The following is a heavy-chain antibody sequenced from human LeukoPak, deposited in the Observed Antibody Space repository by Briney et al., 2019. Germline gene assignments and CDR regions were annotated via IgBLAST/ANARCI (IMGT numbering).Heavy chain of an antibody. D-gene: IGHD6-13*01. CDR3: ARIIAAAGTKGGADYYYYYMDV. Sequence: SETLSLTCTVSGYSITSGYYWGWIRQPPGKGLEWIGSIFHSGSVYYNPSLKSRVTISVDPSKNQFSLKLSSVTAADTAVYYCARIIAAAGTKGGADYYYYYMDVWGKGTTVTVSS. CDR1: GYSITSGYY. J-gene: IGHJ6*03. V-gene: IGHV4-38-2*02. CDR2: IFHSGSV.